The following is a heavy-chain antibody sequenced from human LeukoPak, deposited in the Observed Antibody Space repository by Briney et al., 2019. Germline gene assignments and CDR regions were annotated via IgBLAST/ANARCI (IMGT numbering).Heavy chain of an antibody. Sequence: PGGSLRLSCAASGFTFRTSGMNWVRQAPGKGLEWVSGINWNGGSTGYADSVKGRFTISRDNAKNSLYLQMNSLRAEDTAVYYCARDQGGEQSYWGQGTLVTVSS. D-gene: IGHD3-16*01. CDR3: ARDQGGEQSY. J-gene: IGHJ4*02. CDR2: INWNGGST. V-gene: IGHV3-20*04. CDR1: GFTFRTSG.